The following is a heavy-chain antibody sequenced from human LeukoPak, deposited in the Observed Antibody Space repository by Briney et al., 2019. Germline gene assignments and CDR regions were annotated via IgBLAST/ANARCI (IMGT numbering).Heavy chain of an antibody. CDR3: ASSAAPLYNWFDP. CDR1: GYSFTSYW. CDR2: IYPGDSDT. J-gene: IGHJ5*02. D-gene: IGHD6-25*01. Sequence: GESLKISCKGSGYSFTSYWIGWVRQMPGKGLEWMGIIYPGDSDTRYSPSFQGQVTISADKSISTAYLQWSSLKASDTAMYYCASSAAPLYNWFDPWGQGTLVTVSS. V-gene: IGHV5-51*01.